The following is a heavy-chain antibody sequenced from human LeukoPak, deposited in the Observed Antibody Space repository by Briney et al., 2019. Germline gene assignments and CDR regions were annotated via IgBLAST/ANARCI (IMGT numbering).Heavy chain of an antibody. D-gene: IGHD5-12*01. CDR3: ARDGYGYNYMDV. CDR1: GFSVSSNF. J-gene: IGHJ6*03. V-gene: IGHV3-53*01. CDR2: IYSGGTT. Sequence: GGSLRLSCAASGFSVSSNFMSWVRQAPGKGLEWVSVIYSGGTTYNADSVRGRFTISRDNSKNMLYLQMNSLRAEDTAVYHCARDGYGYNYMDVWGKGTTVTVSS.